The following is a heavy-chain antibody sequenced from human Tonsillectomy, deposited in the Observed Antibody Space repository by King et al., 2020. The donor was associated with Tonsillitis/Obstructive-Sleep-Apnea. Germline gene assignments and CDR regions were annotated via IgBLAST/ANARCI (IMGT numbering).Heavy chain of an antibody. Sequence: VQLVESGGGLVKPGGSLRLSCAASGFTFSDYYMSWFRQAPGKGLEWVSYITSSASTIYYADSVKGRFTISRDNAKNSLYLQMNSLRAEDTAVYYCASPKYYYDSDGYYFDYWGQGTLATVSS. V-gene: IGHV3-11*01. J-gene: IGHJ4*02. D-gene: IGHD3-22*01. CDR2: ITSSASTI. CDR1: GFTFSDYY. CDR3: ASPKYYYDSDGYYFDY.